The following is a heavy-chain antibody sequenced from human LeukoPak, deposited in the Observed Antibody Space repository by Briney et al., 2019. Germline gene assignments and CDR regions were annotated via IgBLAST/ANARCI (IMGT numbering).Heavy chain of an antibody. J-gene: IGHJ4*02. CDR1: GFTFSAYA. V-gene: IGHV3-23*01. CDR3: VKDRSWIIDAWFDY. Sequence: PGGSLRPSCAPSGFTFSAYAMSWVRQAPGEGLEWVTSITGYDDRTYYADSVKGRFTISRDNSKNTLYLQMNSLRAEDTAVYYCVKDRSWIIDAWFDYWGQGTRVTVSS. CDR2: ITGYDDRT. D-gene: IGHD1-1*01.